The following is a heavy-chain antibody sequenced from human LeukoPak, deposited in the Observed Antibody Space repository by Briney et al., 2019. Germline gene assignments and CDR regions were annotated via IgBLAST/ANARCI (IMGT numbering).Heavy chain of an antibody. D-gene: IGHD3-22*01. Sequence: SETLSLTCTVSGGSISSGSYYWSWIRQPAGKGLEWIGRIYTSGSTNYNPSLKSRVTISLDTSKNQFSLKLSSVTAADTAVYYCARLTRGVLPRRAYYGSFYYYYYVDVWGKGTTVTISS. CDR1: GGSISSGSYY. CDR2: IYTSGST. CDR3: ARLTRGVLPRRAYYGSFYYYYYVDV. V-gene: IGHV4-61*02. J-gene: IGHJ6*03.